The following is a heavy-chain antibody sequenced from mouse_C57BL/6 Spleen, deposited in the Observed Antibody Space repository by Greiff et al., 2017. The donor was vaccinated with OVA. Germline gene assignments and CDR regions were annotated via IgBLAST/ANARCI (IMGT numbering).Heavy chain of an antibody. CDR1: GYTFTDYY. CDR3: ARDRYGKGYFDV. D-gene: IGHD2-1*01. V-gene: IGHV1-19*01. CDR2: INPYNGGT. J-gene: IGHJ1*03. Sequence: VQLQQSGPVLVKPGASVKMSCKASGYTFTDYYMNWVKQSHGKSLEWIGVINPYNGGTSYNQKFKGKATLTVDKSSSTAYMELNSLTSEDSAVYYCARDRYGKGYFDVWGTGTTVTVSS.